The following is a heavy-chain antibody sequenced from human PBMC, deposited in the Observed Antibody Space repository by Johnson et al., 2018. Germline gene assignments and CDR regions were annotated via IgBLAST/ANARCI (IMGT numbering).Heavy chain of an antibody. CDR1: GFTFSSYA. Sequence: QVQLVQSGGGVVQPGRSLRLSCAASGFTFSSYAMHWVRQAPGKGLEWVAVISYDGSNKYYADSVKGRFTISRDNSKNTLYLQMNSLRAEETAVYYCARDRGATVATNYYCYMDVWGKGTTGTVSS. J-gene: IGHJ6*03. CDR2: ISYDGSNK. CDR3: ARDRGATVATNYYCYMDV. D-gene: IGHD4-17*01. V-gene: IGHV3-30-3*01.